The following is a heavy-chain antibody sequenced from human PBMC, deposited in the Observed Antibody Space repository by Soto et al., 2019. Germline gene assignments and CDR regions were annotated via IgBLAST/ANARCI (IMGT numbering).Heavy chain of an antibody. Sequence: PSETRSLTCTVSGGSVSRDSYYWSWIRQHPGKGLEWIGHIYYSGSTDYNPSLKSRVTISVDTSKNQFSLKLSSVTAADTAVYYCAREIYGMDVWGKGTTVTVSS. CDR2: IYYSGST. V-gene: IGHV4-31*03. J-gene: IGHJ6*04. CDR3: AREIYGMDV. CDR1: GGSVSRDSYY.